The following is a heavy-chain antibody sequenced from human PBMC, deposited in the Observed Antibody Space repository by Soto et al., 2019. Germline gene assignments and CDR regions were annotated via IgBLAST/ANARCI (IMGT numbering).Heavy chain of an antibody. CDR2: IYYSGST. J-gene: IGHJ5*02. CDR1: AGSISSGDYY. D-gene: IGHD3-3*01. CDR3: ARVDDFWSGYYQYTWFDP. V-gene: IGHV4-30-4*01. Sequence: SETLSLTCVVSAGSISSGDYYWSWIRQPPGKGLEWIGYIYYSGSTYYNPSLKSRVTISVDTSKNQFSLKLSSVTAADTAVYYCARVDDFWSGYYQYTWFDPWGQGTLVTVSS.